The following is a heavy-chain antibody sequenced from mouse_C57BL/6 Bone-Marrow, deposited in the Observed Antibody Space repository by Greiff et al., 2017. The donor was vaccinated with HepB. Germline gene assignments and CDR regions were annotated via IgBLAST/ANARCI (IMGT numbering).Heavy chain of an antibody. V-gene: IGHV1-4*01. CDR1: GYTFTSYT. J-gene: IGHJ3*01. Sequence: QVQLQQSGAELARPGASVKMSCKASGYTFTSYTMHWVKQRPGQGLEWIGYINPSSGYTKYNQTVKDKATLTADKTSSTAYMQLSSLTSEDSAVYYCARRCINYAGFAYWGQGTLVTVSA. D-gene: IGHD2-1*01. CDR2: INPSSGYT. CDR3: ARRCINYAGFAY.